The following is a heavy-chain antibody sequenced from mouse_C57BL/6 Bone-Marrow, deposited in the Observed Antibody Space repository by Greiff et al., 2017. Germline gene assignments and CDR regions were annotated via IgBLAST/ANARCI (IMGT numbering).Heavy chain of an antibody. CDR1: GYTFTSYG. Sequence: QVQLQQSGAELARPGASVKLSCKASGYTFTSYGISWVKQRTGQGLEWIGEIYPRSGNTYYNEKFKGKATLTADKSYSTAYMELRSLTSEDSAVYFYARSGNDYDEDYWGQGTTLTVSS. CDR3: ARSGNDYDEDY. D-gene: IGHD2-4*01. V-gene: IGHV1-81*01. CDR2: IYPRSGNT. J-gene: IGHJ2*01.